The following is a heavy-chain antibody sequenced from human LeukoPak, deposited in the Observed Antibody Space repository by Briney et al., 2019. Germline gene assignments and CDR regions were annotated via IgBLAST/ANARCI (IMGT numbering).Heavy chain of an antibody. Sequence: TSETLSLTCTVSGGSISSSSYYWGWIRQPPGKGLEWIGSIYYSGSTYYNPSLKSRVTISVDTSKNQFSLKLSSVTAADTAVYYCARHTTDIVVVPAADYFDYWGQGTLVTVSS. CDR1: GGSISSSSYY. CDR3: ARHTTDIVVVPAADYFDY. D-gene: IGHD2-2*01. J-gene: IGHJ4*02. CDR2: IYYSGST. V-gene: IGHV4-39*01.